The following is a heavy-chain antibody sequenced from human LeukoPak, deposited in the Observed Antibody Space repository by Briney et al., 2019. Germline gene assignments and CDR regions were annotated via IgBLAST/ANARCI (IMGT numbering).Heavy chain of an antibody. CDR3: ARNQKIASAGYNWFDP. D-gene: IGHD6-13*01. CDR1: GDTFTNYA. Sequence: ASVKVSFKAAGDTFTNYAMHWVGQAPGQRGEGMGWINAGNGNREYSQKFQGRVTITRDTSASTAYLELNSLRSEDTAVYYCARNQKIASAGYNWFDPWGQGTLVTVSS. V-gene: IGHV1-3*01. CDR2: INAGNGNR. J-gene: IGHJ5*02.